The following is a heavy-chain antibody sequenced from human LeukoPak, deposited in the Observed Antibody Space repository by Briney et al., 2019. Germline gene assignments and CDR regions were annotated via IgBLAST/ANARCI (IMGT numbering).Heavy chain of an antibody. J-gene: IGHJ4*02. V-gene: IGHV3-21*01. D-gene: IGHD2-8*01. CDR2: ISSSSSYI. CDR3: ARDSMVYAPAY. Sequence: GGSLRLSCAASGFTFSSYSVNGVRQAPGKGLECVSSISSSSSYIYYADSVKGRFTISRDNAKNSLYLQMDSLRAEDTAVYYCARDSMVYAPAYWGQGTLVTVSS. CDR1: GFTFSSYS.